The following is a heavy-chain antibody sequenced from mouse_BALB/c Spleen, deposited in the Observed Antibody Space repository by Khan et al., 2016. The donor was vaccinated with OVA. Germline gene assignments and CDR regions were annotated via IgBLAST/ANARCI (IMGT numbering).Heavy chain of an antibody. J-gene: IGHJ3*01. V-gene: IGHV14-4*02. Sequence: VQLQQPGAELVRSGASVKLSCTASGFNIKDYYMHWVKQRPEQGLEWIGWIDPENGDTEYAPKFQGKATMTADTSSNTAYLQLSSLTSEDTAVYYCNTGDGYSAWFAYWGQGTLVTVSA. CDR1: GFNIKDYY. D-gene: IGHD2-3*01. CDR3: NTGDGYSAWFAY. CDR2: IDPENGDT.